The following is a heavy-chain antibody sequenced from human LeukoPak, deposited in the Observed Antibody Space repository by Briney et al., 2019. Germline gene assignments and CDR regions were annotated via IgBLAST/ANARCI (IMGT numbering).Heavy chain of an antibody. D-gene: IGHD3-9*01. CDR3: ARGDILTGYRYYFDY. V-gene: IGHV1-69*06. CDR2: IIPIFGTA. CDR1: GGTFSSYA. J-gene: IGHJ4*02. Sequence: SVKVSCKASGGTFSSYAISWVRQAPGQGLEWMGGIIPIFGTANYAQKFQGRVTITADKSTSAAYMELSSLRSEDTAVYYCARGDILTGYRYYFDYWGQGALVTVSS.